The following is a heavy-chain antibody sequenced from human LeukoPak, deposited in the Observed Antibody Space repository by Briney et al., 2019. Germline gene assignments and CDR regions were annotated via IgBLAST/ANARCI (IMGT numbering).Heavy chain of an antibody. Sequence: SETLSLTCAVYGGSFSGYYWSWIRQPPGKGLEWIGEINHSGSTNYNPSLKSRVTISVDTSKNQFSLKLSSVTAADTAVYYCARANYDFWSGRTDYWGQGTLVAVSS. CDR2: INHSGST. CDR3: ARANYDFWSGRTDY. V-gene: IGHV4-34*01. J-gene: IGHJ4*02. CDR1: GGSFSGYY. D-gene: IGHD3-3*01.